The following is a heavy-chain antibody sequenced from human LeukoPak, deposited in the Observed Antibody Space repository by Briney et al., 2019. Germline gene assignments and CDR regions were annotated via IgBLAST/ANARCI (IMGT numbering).Heavy chain of an antibody. Sequence: PSETLSLTCNVSGDAVINNHYYWGWIRQSPGKGLEWIANIFYSGALFSRGDTYYNPSLKSRVTISVDTSKNQFSLKVRSVTAADTAVYYCARGGEIRYFDWLFSVWDYWGQGTLVTVSS. J-gene: IGHJ4*02. CDR1: GDAVINNHYY. CDR2: IFYSGALFSRGDT. CDR3: ARGGEIRYFDWLFSVWDY. D-gene: IGHD3-9*01. V-gene: IGHV4-61*05.